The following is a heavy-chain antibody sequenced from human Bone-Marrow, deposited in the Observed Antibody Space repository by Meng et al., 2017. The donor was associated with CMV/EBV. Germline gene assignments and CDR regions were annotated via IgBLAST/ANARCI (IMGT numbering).Heavy chain of an antibody. V-gene: IGHV3-66*02. CDR1: GFTVSSNY. J-gene: IGHJ4*02. CDR3: ARVTNRESTDVYYFDY. D-gene: IGHD1-14*01. Sequence: GGSLRLSCAASGFTVSSNYMSWVRQAPGKGLEWVSVIYSGGSTYYADSVKGRFTISRDTSKNTQYLQMNSLRSEDTAVYYCARVTNRESTDVYYFDYWGQGTLVTVSS. CDR2: IYSGGST.